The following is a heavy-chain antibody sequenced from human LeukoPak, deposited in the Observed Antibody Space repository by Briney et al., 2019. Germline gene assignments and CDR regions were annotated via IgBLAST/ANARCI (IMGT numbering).Heavy chain of an antibody. CDR2: MNPNSGNT. CDR3: ARVSSGCSSASCYDRENWFDP. J-gene: IGHJ5*02. CDR1: GYTFTNYD. Sequence: ASVKVSCKASGYTFTNYDINWVRQATGQGLEWMGWMNPNSGNTGYSQKFQGRVSITRNTSISTAYMELSSLRSEDTAVYYCARVSSGCSSASCYDRENWFDPWGQGTLDTVSS. V-gene: IGHV1-8*03. D-gene: IGHD2-2*01.